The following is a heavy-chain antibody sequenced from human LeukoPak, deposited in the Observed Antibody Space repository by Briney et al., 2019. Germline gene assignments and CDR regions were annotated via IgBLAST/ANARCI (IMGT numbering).Heavy chain of an antibody. D-gene: IGHD6-19*01. CDR2: INPNRGGT. Sequence: ASVNVSFKSSGYTFTGYYMHWVRQAPGQGLAWMGLINPNRGGTDYAQKFQGRVAMTRDTSISTAYMELSRLRSDDTAVYYCARDRCEQWLVLHHYCGMDVWGQGTTVTVSS. J-gene: IGHJ6*02. CDR3: ARDRCEQWLVLHHYCGMDV. CDR1: GYTFTGYY. V-gene: IGHV1-2*02.